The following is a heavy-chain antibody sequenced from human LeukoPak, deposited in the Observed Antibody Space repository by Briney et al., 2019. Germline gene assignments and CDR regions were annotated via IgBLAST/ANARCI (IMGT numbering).Heavy chain of an antibody. CDR3: TTRTSTKWPEDY. Sequence: GESLKVSCKGSGYSFTSYWIGWVRQMPGKGLEWMGIIYPGDSDTRYSPSFQGQVTISVDKSISTAYLQWSSLKATDTAMYYCTTRTSTKWPEDYWGQGTLVSVSS. CDR1: GYSFTSYW. V-gene: IGHV5-51*01. CDR2: IYPGDSDT. D-gene: IGHD2-2*01. J-gene: IGHJ4*02.